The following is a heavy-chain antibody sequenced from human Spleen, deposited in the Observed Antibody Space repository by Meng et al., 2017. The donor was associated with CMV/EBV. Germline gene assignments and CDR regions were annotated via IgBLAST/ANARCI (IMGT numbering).Heavy chain of an antibody. CDR3: AKGPCSGTSCYKDYYGMDV. J-gene: IGHJ6*02. Sequence: GGSLRLSCAASGFTFSSYSMNWVRQAPGKGLEWVSSISSSSSYIYYADSVKGRFTISRDNAKNSLYLQMNSLRAEDTAVYYCAKGPCSGTSCYKDYYGMDVWGQGTTVTVSS. D-gene: IGHD2-2*02. V-gene: IGHV3-21*04. CDR1: GFTFSSYS. CDR2: ISSSSSYI.